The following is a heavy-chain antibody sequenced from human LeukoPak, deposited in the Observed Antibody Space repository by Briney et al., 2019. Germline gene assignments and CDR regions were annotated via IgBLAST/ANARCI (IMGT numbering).Heavy chain of an antibody. CDR3: ARFSPHNNYNDY. CDR1: GGSFSSYY. J-gene: IGHJ4*02. D-gene: IGHD5-24*01. V-gene: IGHV4-34*01. CDR2: FNHSGNT. Sequence: SETLSLTXAVYGGSFSSYYWTWIRQPPGKGLQWIGEFNHSGNTNYNPSLKSRVSISVDTSKNQFSLKLTSVTAADTAVYYCARFSPHNNYNDYWGQGTLVTVSS.